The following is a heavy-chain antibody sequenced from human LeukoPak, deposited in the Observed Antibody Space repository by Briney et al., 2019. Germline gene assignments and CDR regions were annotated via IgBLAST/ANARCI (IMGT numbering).Heavy chain of an antibody. CDR2: INPNSGGT. CDR1: GYTFTGYY. Sequence: ASVKVSCKASGYTFTGYYMHWVRQAPGQGLEWMGWINPNSGGTNYAQKFQGRVTMTRDTSISTAYMELSRLRSDDTAAYYCARVQPHFDDYVWGSYHLDRFPYYFDYWGQGTLVTVSS. D-gene: IGHD3-16*02. CDR3: ARVQPHFDDYVWGSYHLDRFPYYFDY. V-gene: IGHV1-2*02. J-gene: IGHJ4*02.